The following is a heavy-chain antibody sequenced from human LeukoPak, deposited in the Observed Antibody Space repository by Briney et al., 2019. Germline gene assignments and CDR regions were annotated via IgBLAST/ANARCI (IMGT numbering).Heavy chain of an antibody. CDR1: GYTFTSYG. J-gene: IGHJ6*03. V-gene: IGHV1-18*01. Sequence: ASVKVSCKASGYTFTSYGISWVRQAPGQGLEWMGWISAYNGNTNYAQKLQGRVTMTTDTSTSTAYMELRSLRSDDTAVYYCARAVSGTGVNPTFFWYYYYYMDVWGKGTTVTISS. CDR2: ISAYNGNT. CDR3: ARAVSGTGVNPTFFWYYYYYMDV. D-gene: IGHD1-14*01.